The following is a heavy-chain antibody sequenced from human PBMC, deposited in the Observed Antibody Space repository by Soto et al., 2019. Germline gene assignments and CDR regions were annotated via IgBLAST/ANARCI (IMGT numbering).Heavy chain of an antibody. D-gene: IGHD5-12*01. CDR3: ARRNHRWLLLWYFGI. CDR2: SIPIFGTA. V-gene: IGHV1-69*12. Sequence: QVQLVQSGAEVKKPGSSVTVSCKASGGTFSSYTISWVRQAPGQGLEWMGGSIPIFGTANYAQKFQGRVTITADESTSTGDMEVSSLRSEATAVYYCARRNHRWLLLWYFGIWGRGTLVTVSS. CDR1: GGTFSSYT. J-gene: IGHJ2*01.